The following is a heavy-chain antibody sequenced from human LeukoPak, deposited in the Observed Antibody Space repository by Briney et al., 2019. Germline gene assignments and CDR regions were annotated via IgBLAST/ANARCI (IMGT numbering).Heavy chain of an antibody. Sequence: GGSLRLSCAASGFTFSSYWMSWVRQAPGKGLEWVANIKKDGSEKYYVDSVKGRFTISRDNAKNSLYLQMNSLRAEDTAVYYCARVGGMNWFDPWGQGTLVTVSS. CDR1: GFTFSSYW. CDR2: IKKDGSEK. CDR3: ARVGGMNWFDP. V-gene: IGHV3-7*01. D-gene: IGHD3-16*01. J-gene: IGHJ5*02.